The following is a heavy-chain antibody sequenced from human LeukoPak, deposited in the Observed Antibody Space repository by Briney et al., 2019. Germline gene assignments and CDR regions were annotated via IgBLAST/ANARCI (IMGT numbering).Heavy chain of an antibody. CDR1: GFAVRTNY. D-gene: IGHD3-22*01. Sequence: GGSLRLSCAASGFAVRTNYITWIRQAPGKGLEWVSIVYSSGSIYYADSVKGRFTISRGNSKNTLYLQKSSLRAEDTAVYYCARLESYDSSGHYRGYFDLWGQGTLVTVSS. J-gene: IGHJ4*02. V-gene: IGHV3-53*01. CDR2: VYSSGSI. CDR3: ARLESYDSSGHYRGYFDL.